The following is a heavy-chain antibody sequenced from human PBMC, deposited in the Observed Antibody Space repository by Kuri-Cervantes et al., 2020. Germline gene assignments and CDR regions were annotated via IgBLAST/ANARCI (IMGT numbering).Heavy chain of an antibody. CDR1: GFTLSNAW. Sequence: GSLRLSCAVSGFTLSNAWMTWIRQAPGKGLEWVGRLKSKTDGGTTDYAAPVKGRFTISRDDSKNTLYLQMNSLKTEDTALYYCTTLTRHWGQGTLVTVSS. J-gene: IGHJ1*01. V-gene: IGHV3-15*01. CDR3: TTLTRH. CDR2: LKSKTDGGTT.